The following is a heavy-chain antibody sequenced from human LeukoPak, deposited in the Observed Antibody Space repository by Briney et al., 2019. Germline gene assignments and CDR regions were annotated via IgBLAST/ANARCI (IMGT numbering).Heavy chain of an antibody. Sequence: GGSLRLSCAASGFTFSSYAMHWVRQAPGKGLEWVAVISYDGSNKYYADSVKGRFTISRDNSKNTLYLQMSSLRAEDTAVYYCARVKFGELLGSNRFDPWGQGTLVTVSS. V-gene: IGHV3-30*04. CDR3: ARVKFGELLGSNRFDP. CDR1: GFTFSSYA. CDR2: ISYDGSNK. J-gene: IGHJ5*02. D-gene: IGHD3-10*01.